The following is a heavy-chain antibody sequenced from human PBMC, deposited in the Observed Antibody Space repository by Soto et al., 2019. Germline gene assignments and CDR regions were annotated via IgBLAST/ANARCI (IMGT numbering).Heavy chain of an antibody. J-gene: IGHJ5*02. CDR3: ARWLSNPTFWSGYPRLGNWFDP. Sequence: SVKVSCKASGGTFSSYAISWVRQAPGQGLEWMGGIIPIFGTANYAQKFQGRVTITADESTSTAYMELSSLRSEDTAVYYCARWLSNPTFWSGYPRLGNWFDPWGQGTLVTVSS. V-gene: IGHV1-69*13. D-gene: IGHD3-3*01. CDR2: IIPIFGTA. CDR1: GGTFSSYA.